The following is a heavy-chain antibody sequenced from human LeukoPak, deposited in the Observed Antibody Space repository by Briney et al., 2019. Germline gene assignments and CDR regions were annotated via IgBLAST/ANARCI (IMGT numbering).Heavy chain of an antibody. V-gene: IGHV3-15*01. CDR3: TTDLDRYCSGGSCCSGVY. CDR2: IKSKTDGGTT. Sequence: GGSLRLSCAASGFTFSNAWMSWVRQAPGKGLEWVGRIKSKTDGGTTDYAAPVKGRFTISRDDSKNTLYLQMNSLKTEDTAVYYCTTDLDRYCSGGSCCSGVYWGQGTLVTVSS. CDR1: GFTFSNAW. D-gene: IGHD2-15*01. J-gene: IGHJ4*02.